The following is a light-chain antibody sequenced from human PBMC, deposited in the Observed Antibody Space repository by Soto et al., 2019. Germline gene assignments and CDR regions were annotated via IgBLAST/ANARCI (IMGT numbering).Light chain of an antibody. J-gene: IGKJ4*01. CDR2: DAS. V-gene: IGKV1-33*01. CDR1: QDIKNY. CDR3: QQFDHLRVT. Sequence: DIQMTQSPSSLSASIGDRVTITCQASQDIKNYLNWYQQKPGKAPNLLIYDASTLETGVSSRFSGSGSRTNFSFTISGLQPEDITTYYCQQFDHLRVTFGGGTKVEI.